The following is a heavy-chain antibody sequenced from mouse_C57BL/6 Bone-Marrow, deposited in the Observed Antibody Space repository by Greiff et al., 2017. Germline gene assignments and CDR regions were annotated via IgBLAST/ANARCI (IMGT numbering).Heavy chain of an antibody. CDR3: ARNKALDY. J-gene: IGHJ2*01. D-gene: IGHD1-3*01. Sequence: EVHLVESGGGLVKPGGSLKLSCAASGFTFSSYAMSWVRQTPEKRLEWVATISDGGSYTNYPDNVKGRVTISRDNAKNNLYLQMSHLKSEDTAMDYCARNKALDYWGQGTTLTVSS. CDR2: ISDGGSYT. CDR1: GFTFSSYA. V-gene: IGHV5-4*01.